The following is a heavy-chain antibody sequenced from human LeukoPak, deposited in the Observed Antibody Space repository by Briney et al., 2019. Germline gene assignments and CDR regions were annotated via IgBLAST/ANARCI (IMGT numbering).Heavy chain of an antibody. CDR3: AKDLSSYSSSCTDY. V-gene: IGHV3-74*01. CDR1: GFTFSNCW. CDR2: IESDGSRT. Sequence: PGGSLRLSCAASGFTFSNCWMHWVRQAPGKGLEWVSRIESDGSRTRYADSVKGRFTISRDNSKNTLYLQMNSLRAEDTAVYYCAKDLSSYSSSCTDYWGQGTLVTVSS. J-gene: IGHJ4*02. D-gene: IGHD6-13*01.